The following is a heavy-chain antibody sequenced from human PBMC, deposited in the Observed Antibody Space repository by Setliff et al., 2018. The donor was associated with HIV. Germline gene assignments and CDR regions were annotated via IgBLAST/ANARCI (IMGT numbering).Heavy chain of an antibody. Sequence: SETLSLTCTVSGGSVSSFYWSWIRQHAEKGLEWIGRIYTRGSTNSNPSLKGRVTMSVDTSKNHFSLKLSSVNAADTAIYYCARGLGGGFSLDAFDIWGRGTMVTVSS. CDR2: IYTRGST. CDR1: GGSVSSFY. CDR3: ARGLGGGFSLDAFDI. J-gene: IGHJ3*02. D-gene: IGHD2-15*01. V-gene: IGHV4-4*07.